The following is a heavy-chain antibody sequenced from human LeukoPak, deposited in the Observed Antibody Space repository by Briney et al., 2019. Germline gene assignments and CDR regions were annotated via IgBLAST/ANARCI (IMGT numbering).Heavy chain of an antibody. CDR3: ARVERRWLHTIGYDY. CDR1: GGTFSSYA. J-gene: IGHJ4*02. D-gene: IGHD5-24*01. CDR2: IIPIFGTA. V-gene: IGHV1-69*13. Sequence: ASVKVSCKASGGTFSSYAISWVRQAPGQGLEWMGGIIPIFGTANYAQKFQGRVTITADESTSTAHMGLSSLRSEDTAVYYCARVERRWLHTIGYDYWGQGTLVTVSS.